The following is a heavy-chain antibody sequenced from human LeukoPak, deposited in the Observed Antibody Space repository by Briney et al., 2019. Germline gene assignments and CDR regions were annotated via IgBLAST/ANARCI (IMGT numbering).Heavy chain of an antibody. CDR3: AKDNRRYYYDSSGPFDY. J-gene: IGHJ4*02. D-gene: IGHD3-22*01. V-gene: IGHV3-23*01. CDR2: VSGSGGST. CDR1: GLTVSSYT. Sequence: GGSLRLAWAPSGLTVSSYTMRWVRQAPGKRLECVSAVSGSGGSTYYADSVKGRFTISRDNSKTTLYLQMSSLRAEDTVVYYCAKDNRRYYYDSSGPFDYWGQGTLVTVSS.